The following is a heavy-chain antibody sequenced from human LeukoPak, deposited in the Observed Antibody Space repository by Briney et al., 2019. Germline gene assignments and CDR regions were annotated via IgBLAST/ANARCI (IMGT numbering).Heavy chain of an antibody. V-gene: IGHV3-9*01. CDR3: AKGAVAGPFDY. CDR2: ISWNSGSI. Sequence: PGGSLRLSCAASGFSFSSYTMNWVRQAPGKGLEWVSGISWNSGSIGYADSVKGRFTISRDNAKNSLYLQMNSLRAEDTALYYCAKGAVAGPFDYWGQGTLVTVSS. D-gene: IGHD6-19*01. CDR1: GFSFSSYT. J-gene: IGHJ4*02.